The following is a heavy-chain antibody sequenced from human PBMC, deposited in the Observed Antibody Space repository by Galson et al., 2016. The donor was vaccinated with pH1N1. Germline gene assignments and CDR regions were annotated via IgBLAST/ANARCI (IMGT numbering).Heavy chain of an antibody. CDR2: TYYRSKWYN. V-gene: IGHV6-1*01. CDR3: ARDRGSSLFHNYGMDV. D-gene: IGHD3-10*01. Sequence: CAISGDSVSSTNCAWDWIRQSPSRGLEWLGRTYYRSKWYNDYAVSVQSRITINPDTSKNQLSLHLNSVTPEDTAVYYCARDRGSSLFHNYGMDVWGQGTTVIVFS. J-gene: IGHJ6*02. CDR1: GDSVSSTNCA.